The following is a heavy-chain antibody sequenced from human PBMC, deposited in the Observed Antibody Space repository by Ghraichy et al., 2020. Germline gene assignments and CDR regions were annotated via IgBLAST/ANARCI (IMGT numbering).Heavy chain of an antibody. CDR3: ARFVVAAAGTGAFDI. J-gene: IGHJ3*02. V-gene: IGHV4-59*01. D-gene: IGHD6-13*01. Sequence: SLTCTVSGGSISSYYWSWIRQPPGKGLEWIGYIYYSGSTNYNPSLKSRVTISVDTSKNQFSLKLSSVTAADTAVYYCARFVVAAAGTGAFDIWGQGTMVTVSS. CDR2: IYYSGST. CDR1: GGSISSYY.